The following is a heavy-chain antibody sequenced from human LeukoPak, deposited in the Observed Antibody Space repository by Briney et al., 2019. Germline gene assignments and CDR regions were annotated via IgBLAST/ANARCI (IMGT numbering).Heavy chain of an antibody. V-gene: IGHV3-7*03. CDR1: GFTFTTYW. CDR2: INQDGTEK. D-gene: IGHD4-11*01. Sequence: PGGSLRLSCAASGFTFTTYWMSWVRQAPGKGLEWVANINQDGTEKYYVDSVKGRFTISRDNAQNSLYLQMNSLRAEDTALYYCARVASNYDFDYWGQGTLVSVSS. J-gene: IGHJ4*02. CDR3: ARVASNYDFDY.